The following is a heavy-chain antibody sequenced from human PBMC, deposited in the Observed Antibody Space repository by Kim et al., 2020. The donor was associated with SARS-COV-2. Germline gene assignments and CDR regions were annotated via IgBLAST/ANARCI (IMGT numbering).Heavy chain of an antibody. J-gene: IGHJ3*02. Sequence: SETLSLTCAVYGGSFSGYYWSWIRQPPGKGLEWIGEINHSGSTNYNPSLKSRVTISVDTSKNQFSLKLSSVTAADTAVYYCARGGYDFWSGSVRAFDIWGQGTMVTVCS. CDR3: ARGGYDFWSGSVRAFDI. V-gene: IGHV4-34*01. D-gene: IGHD3-3*01. CDR2: INHSGST. CDR1: GGSFSGYY.